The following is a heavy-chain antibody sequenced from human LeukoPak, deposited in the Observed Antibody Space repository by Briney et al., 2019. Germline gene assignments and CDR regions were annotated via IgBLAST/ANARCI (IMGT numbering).Heavy chain of an antibody. V-gene: IGHV3-23*01. D-gene: IGHD4-17*01. J-gene: IGHJ4*02. CDR3: AKPEAGDSTAY. CDR2: ISGSGGST. Sequence: GGSLRLSCAASGFTFSSYAMSWVRQAPGKGLEWVSAISGSGGSTYYADSVKGRFTISRDNSKNTLYLQMNSLRAENTAVYYCAKPEAGDSTAYWGQGTLVTVSS. CDR1: GFTFSSYA.